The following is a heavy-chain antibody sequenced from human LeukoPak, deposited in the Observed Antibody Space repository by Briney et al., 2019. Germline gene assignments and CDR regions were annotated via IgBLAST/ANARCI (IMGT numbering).Heavy chain of an antibody. CDR1: GFTFSSYG. Sequence: GRSLRLSCAASGFTFSSYGMHWVRQAPGKGLEWVAVISYDGSNKYYADSVKGRFTISRDNSKNTLYLQMNSLRAEDTAVYYCARDSSSWSRFDYWGQGTLVTVSS. CDR2: ISYDGSNK. J-gene: IGHJ4*02. D-gene: IGHD6-13*01. CDR3: ARDSSSWSRFDY. V-gene: IGHV3-30*03.